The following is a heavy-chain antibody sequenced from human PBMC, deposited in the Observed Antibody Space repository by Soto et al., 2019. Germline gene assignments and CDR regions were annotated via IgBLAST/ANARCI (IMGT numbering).Heavy chain of an antibody. CDR1: GGSLSDSNW. V-gene: IGHV4-4*02. D-gene: IGHD2-8*02. CDR2: ISHTGST. Sequence: QMQLQESGPGLVKPSGTLSPTCAVSGGSLSDSNWWSWVRQPPGKGLGWIGEISHTGSTNYNPSLQSRVTLSVDKSKNHFSLNLKSVTAADTAVYYCASFTGTYYFDFWGPGTLVTVAS. J-gene: IGHJ4*02. CDR3: ASFTGTYYFDF.